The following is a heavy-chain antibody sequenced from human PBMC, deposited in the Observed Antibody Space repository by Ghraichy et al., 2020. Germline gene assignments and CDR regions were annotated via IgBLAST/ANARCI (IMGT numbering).Heavy chain of an antibody. D-gene: IGHD2-15*01. CDR2: INSDGSST. J-gene: IGHJ4*02. CDR1: GFTLSNYW. Sequence: GGSLRLSCAASGFTLSNYWMHWVRQVPGKGLVWVSRINSDGSSTSYADSVKGRFTISRDNAKNTLYLQMNSLRVEDTAVYHCAREHCSGGRCFFGTGRAHLYYCGQRTLVAVCS. CDR3: AREHCSGGRCFFGTGRAHLYY. V-gene: IGHV3-74*01.